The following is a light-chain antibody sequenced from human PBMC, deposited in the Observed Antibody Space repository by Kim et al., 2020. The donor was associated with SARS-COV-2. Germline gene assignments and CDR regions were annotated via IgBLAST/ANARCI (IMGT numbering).Light chain of an antibody. V-gene: IGKV1-27*01. CDR2: SAS. CDR3: QRYNSVPQA. J-gene: IGKJ1*01. Sequence: ASVGDRVTITCRASQTISNFLAWFQQKPGMVPKLLIYSASSLHSGVPSRFSGSGSGTHFTLTISSLQPEDVATYYCQRYNSVPQAFGQGTKVDIK. CDR1: QTISNF.